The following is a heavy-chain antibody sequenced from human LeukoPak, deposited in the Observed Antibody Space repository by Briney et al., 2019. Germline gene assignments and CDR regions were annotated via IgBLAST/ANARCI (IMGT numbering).Heavy chain of an antibody. CDR3: AKWEGSGHPYYSDY. D-gene: IGHD3-10*01. J-gene: IGHJ4*02. V-gene: IGHV4-4*02. CDR2: IHLNGIT. CDR1: GDSITSYAW. Sequence: PSGTLSLTCSVSGDSITSYAWWSWVRQPPGKGLEWIGEIHLNGITNYNPSLKSRVTMSIDKSNNQFSLNLSPVTAADTAVYYCAKWEGSGHPYYSDYWGPGTLVTVSS.